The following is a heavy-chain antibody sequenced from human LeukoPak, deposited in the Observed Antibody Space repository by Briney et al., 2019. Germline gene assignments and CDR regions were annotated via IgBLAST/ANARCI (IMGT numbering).Heavy chain of an antibody. V-gene: IGHV6-1*01. CDR1: GDTVSSNSAA. D-gene: IGHD1-26*01. Sequence: SQTLSLTCAVSGDTVSSNSAAWNWLRQSPSRGLEWLVRTYYRSNRYNDYAVAVKTRITINPNTSKNQCSLQLNSVTPEDTAVYYCGRGSGSYYDAFDIWGQGTMVTVSS. J-gene: IGHJ3*02. CDR3: GRGSGSYYDAFDI. CDR2: TYYRSNRYN.